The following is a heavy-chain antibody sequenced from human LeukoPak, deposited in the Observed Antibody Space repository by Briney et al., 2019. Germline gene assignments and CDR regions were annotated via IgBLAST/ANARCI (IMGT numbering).Heavy chain of an antibody. J-gene: IGHJ4*02. Sequence: ASVKDSCKASGYSFTRYFIHWVRQSPGQGLEWMGIIIPSDGSTSYAQKFQGRVTMTRDTSTSTVYMELSSLRSEDTAVYYCARGKVVTMVRGVIITYFDYWGQETRDTVSS. CDR3: ARGKVVTMVRGVIITYFDY. CDR1: GYSFTRYF. CDR2: IIPSDGST. V-gene: IGHV1-46*01. D-gene: IGHD3-10*01.